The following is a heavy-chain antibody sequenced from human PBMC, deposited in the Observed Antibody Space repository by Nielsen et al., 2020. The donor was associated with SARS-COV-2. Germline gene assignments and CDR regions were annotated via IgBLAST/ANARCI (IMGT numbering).Heavy chain of an antibody. CDR1: GYTFTSYG. CDR3: ARGPAPYSSSSYNYYYYYMDV. V-gene: IGHV1-18*01. D-gene: IGHD6-6*01. Sequence: ASVKVSCKASGYTFTSYGISWVRQAPGQGLEWMGWISAYNGNTNYAQKLQGRVTMTTDTSTSTAYMELSSLRSEDTAVYYCARGPAPYSSSSYNYYYYYMDVWGKGTTVTVSS. J-gene: IGHJ6*03. CDR2: ISAYNGNT.